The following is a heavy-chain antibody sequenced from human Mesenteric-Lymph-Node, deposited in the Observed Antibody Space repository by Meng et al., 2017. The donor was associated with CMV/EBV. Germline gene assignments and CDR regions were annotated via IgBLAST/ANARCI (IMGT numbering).Heavy chain of an antibody. CDR2: ISSSSSYI. CDR3: ARDRVYCSSTSCYTEASDY. V-gene: IGHV3-21*01. J-gene: IGHJ4*02. Sequence: GGSLRLSCAASGFTFSSYSMNWVRQAPGKGLEWVSSISSSSSYIYYADSVKGRFTISRDNAKNSLYLQMNSLRAEDTAVYYCARDRVYCSSTSCYTEASDYWGQGTLVTVSS. CDR1: GFTFSSYS. D-gene: IGHD2-2*02.